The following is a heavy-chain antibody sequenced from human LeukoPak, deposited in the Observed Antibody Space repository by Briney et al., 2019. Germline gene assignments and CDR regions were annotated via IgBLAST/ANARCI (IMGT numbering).Heavy chain of an antibody. Sequence: PSETLSLTCTVSGGSISSSNWWSWVRQPPGKGLEWIGEIYHSGSTNYNPSLKSRVTISVDKSKNQFSLKLSSVTAADTAVYYCARESDSSSNKQGIDYWGQGTLVTVSS. CDR3: ARESDSSSNKQGIDY. CDR1: GGSISSSNW. J-gene: IGHJ4*02. CDR2: IYHSGST. D-gene: IGHD6-13*01. V-gene: IGHV4-4*02.